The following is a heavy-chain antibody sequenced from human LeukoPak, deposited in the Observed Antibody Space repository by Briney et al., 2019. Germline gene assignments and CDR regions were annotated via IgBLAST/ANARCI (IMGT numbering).Heavy chain of an antibody. CDR2: IYTSGST. J-gene: IGHJ5*02. D-gene: IGHD5-12*01. Sequence: SETLSLTCTVSGGSISSYYWSWIRQPAGKGLEWIGRIYTSGSTNYNPSFKSRVTMSVDTSKNQFSLKLSSVTAADTAVYYCARETNIVATIRWFDPWGQGTLVTVSS. CDR1: GGSISSYY. CDR3: ARETNIVATIRWFDP. V-gene: IGHV4-4*07.